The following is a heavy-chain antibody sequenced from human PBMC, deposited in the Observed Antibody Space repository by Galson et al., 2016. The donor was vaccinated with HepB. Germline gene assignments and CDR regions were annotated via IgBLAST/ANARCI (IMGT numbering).Heavy chain of an antibody. J-gene: IGHJ4*02. V-gene: IGHV3-30*18. CDR1: GFTFRNHG. CDR3: AKEASGGPSRYSFDY. Sequence: SLRLSCAASGFTFRNHGMHWVRQAPGKGLDLVAVVSSDGGTTYYADSVKGRFTISRDNSKNTLDLHMTYLTPADTAVYYCAKEASGGPSRYSFDYWGQGSLVTVST. D-gene: IGHD5-12*01. CDR2: VSSDGGTT.